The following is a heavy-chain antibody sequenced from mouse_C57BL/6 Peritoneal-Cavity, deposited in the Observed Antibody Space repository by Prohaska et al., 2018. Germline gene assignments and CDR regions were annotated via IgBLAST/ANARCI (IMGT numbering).Heavy chain of an antibody. V-gene: IGHV7-3*01. CDR3: ARFGSRRYWYFDV. CDR1: GFTFTDYY. CDR2: IRNKANGYTT. D-gene: IGHD1-1*01. J-gene: IGHJ1*03. Sequence: EVKLVESGGGLVQPGGSLSLSCAASGFTFTDYYMSWVRQPPGKALECLGYIRNKANGYTTEYSASVKGRLTISRDNSQSILYLQMNALRAEDSATDYCARFGSRRYWYFDVWGTGTTVTVSS.